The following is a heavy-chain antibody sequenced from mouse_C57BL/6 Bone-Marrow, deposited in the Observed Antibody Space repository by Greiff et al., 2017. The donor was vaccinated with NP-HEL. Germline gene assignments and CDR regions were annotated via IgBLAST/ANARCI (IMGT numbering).Heavy chain of an antibody. CDR3: ARDGYYTWFAY. Sequence: VQLQQSGAELVRPGASVKLSCKASGYTFTDYYINWVKQRPGQGLEWIARIYPGSGNTYYNEKFKGKATLTAEKSSSTAYMQLSSLTSEDSAVYFCARDGYYTWFAYWGQETLVTVSA. J-gene: IGHJ3*01. V-gene: IGHV1-76*01. D-gene: IGHD2-3*01. CDR1: GYTFTDYY. CDR2: IYPGSGNT.